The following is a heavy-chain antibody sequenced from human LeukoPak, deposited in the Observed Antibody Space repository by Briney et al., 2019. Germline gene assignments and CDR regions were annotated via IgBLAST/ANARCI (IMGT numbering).Heavy chain of an antibody. CDR1: GFTFTSYA. V-gene: IGHV3-23*01. CDR2: ISGSGGST. CDR3: AKARRVVDHFDY. J-gene: IGHJ4*02. D-gene: IGHD2-15*01. Sequence: GGSLRLSCAASGFTFTSYAMSWVRQAPGKGLGWVSAISGSGGSTYYADSVKGRSTISRDNSKNTLYLQMNSLRAEDTAVYYCAKARRVVDHFDYWGQGTLVTVSS.